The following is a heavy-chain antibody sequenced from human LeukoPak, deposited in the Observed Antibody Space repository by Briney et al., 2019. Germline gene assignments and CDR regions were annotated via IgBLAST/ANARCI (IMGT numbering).Heavy chain of an antibody. Sequence: GGSLTLSCAASGFTLSDQFMDWVRQAPGKGLEWIGRSRSKSRSHTTEYAASVKGRFTISRDDSGNLVYLQMNSLITEDTAVYFCTRDGGSRGNTAFTIWGQGTEVTVSS. V-gene: IGHV3-72*01. D-gene: IGHD2-15*01. CDR3: TRDGGSRGNTAFTI. J-gene: IGHJ3*02. CDR2: SRSKSRSHTT. CDR1: GFTLSDQF.